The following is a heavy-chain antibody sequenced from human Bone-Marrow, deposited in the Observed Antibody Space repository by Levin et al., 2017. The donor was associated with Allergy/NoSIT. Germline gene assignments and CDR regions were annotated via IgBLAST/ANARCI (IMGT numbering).Heavy chain of an antibody. J-gene: IGHJ1*01. CDR3: VKDLSPSVATVYFQN. CDR1: GFKFDDYA. V-gene: IGHV3-9*01. CDR2: ISWDSKDI. D-gene: IGHD2-21*02. Sequence: PGGSLRLSCSASGFKFDDYAMHWVRQFPGKALEWVAGISWDSKDIDYGDSVKGRFTISRDNAKNSLYLQLNSLRPDDTAFYYCVKDLSPSVATVYFQNWGQGTLITVSS.